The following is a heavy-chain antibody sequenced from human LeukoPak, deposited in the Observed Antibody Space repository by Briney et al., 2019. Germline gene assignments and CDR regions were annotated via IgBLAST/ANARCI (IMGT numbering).Heavy chain of an antibody. J-gene: IGHJ4*02. CDR3: TTDLSYYDSSGYSDH. CDR2: IKSKTDGGTT. V-gene: IGHV3-15*01. Sequence: PGGSLRLSCAASGFTFSNAWMSWVRQAPGKGLEWVGRIKSKTDGGTTDYAAPVKGRFTISRDDSKNTLYLQMNSLKTEDTAVYYCTTDLSYYDSSGYSDHWGQGTLVTVSS. D-gene: IGHD3-22*01. CDR1: GFTFSNAW.